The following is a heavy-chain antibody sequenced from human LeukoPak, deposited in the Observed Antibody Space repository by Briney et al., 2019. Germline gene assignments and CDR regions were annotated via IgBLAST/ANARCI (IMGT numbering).Heavy chain of an antibody. D-gene: IGHD6-6*01. Sequence: SETLSLTCAVYGGSFSGYYWSWIRQPPGKGLEWIGEINHSGSTNYNPSLKNRVTISVDTSENQFSLKLTSVTAADTAVYYCARDREYSSSGLVWFDPWGHGILVTVSS. J-gene: IGHJ5*02. CDR3: ARDREYSSSGLVWFDP. V-gene: IGHV4-34*01. CDR1: GGSFSGYY. CDR2: INHSGST.